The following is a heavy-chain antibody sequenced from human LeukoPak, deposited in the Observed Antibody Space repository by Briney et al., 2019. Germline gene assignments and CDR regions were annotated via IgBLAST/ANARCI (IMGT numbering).Heavy chain of an antibody. CDR2: IYYSGGT. V-gene: IGHV4-59*01. D-gene: IGHD6-6*01. CDR1: GGSISSYY. J-gene: IGHJ3*02. Sequence: PSETLSLTCTVSGGSISSYYWSWIWQPPGKGLEWIGYIYYSGGTNYNPSLKSRVTISVDTSKNQFSLKLSSVTAADTAVYYCARVYSSSSVGWDAFDIWGQGTMVTVSS. CDR3: ARVYSSSSVGWDAFDI.